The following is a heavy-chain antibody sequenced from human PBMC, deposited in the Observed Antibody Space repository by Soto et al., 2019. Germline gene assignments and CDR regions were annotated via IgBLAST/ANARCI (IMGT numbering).Heavy chain of an antibody. CDR3: ARGVPVLRFLEWFNDGMDV. D-gene: IGHD3-3*01. CDR1: GGSFSGYY. Sequence: SETLSLTCAVYGGSFSGYYWSWIRQPPGKGLEWIGEINHSGSTNYNPSLKSRVTISVDTSKNQFSLKLSSVTAADTAVYYCARGVPVLRFLEWFNDGMDVWGQGTTVTVSS. V-gene: IGHV4-34*01. J-gene: IGHJ6*02. CDR2: INHSGST.